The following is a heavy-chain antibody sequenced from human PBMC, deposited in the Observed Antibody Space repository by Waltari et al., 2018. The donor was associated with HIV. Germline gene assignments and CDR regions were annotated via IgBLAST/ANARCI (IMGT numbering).Heavy chain of an antibody. Sequence: VQLQQWGAGLVKSSETLSLTCAVYGESFSDYYWTWIRQSPGKGLEWIGEINPSGNTDYNPALESRVTISVDTSKNQFSLRLTSLAATDTAIYYCARHPYFIGLPPDYWGRGTLVTVSS. CDR1: GESFSDYY. D-gene: IGHD3-10*01. CDR2: INPSGNT. V-gene: IGHV4-34*01. CDR3: ARHPYFIGLPPDY. J-gene: IGHJ4*02.